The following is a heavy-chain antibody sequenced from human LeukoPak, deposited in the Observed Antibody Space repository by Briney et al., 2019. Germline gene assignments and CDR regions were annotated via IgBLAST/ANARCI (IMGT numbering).Heavy chain of an antibody. Sequence: SETLSLTCTVSGGSISSYYWSWIRRSPGKGLEWIGTISYSGTTYYSPSLKSRVTISLDTSKNQFSLKLSSVTAADTAIYYCARDFSSSSSVYYYYYMDVWGKGTTVTVSS. CDR2: ISYSGTT. V-gene: IGHV4-59*12. CDR3: ARDFSSSSSVYYYYYMDV. CDR1: GGSISSYY. D-gene: IGHD6-6*01. J-gene: IGHJ6*03.